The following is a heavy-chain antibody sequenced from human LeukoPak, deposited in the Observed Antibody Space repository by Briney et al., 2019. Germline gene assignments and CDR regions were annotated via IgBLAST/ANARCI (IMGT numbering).Heavy chain of an antibody. CDR1: GFTFSSYA. CDR2: ISGSGGST. J-gene: IGHJ4*02. V-gene: IGHV3-23*01. Sequence: PGGSLRLSCAASGFTFSSYAMSWVRQAPGKGLEWVSAISGSGGSTYYADSVEGRFTISRGNSKNTLYLQINSLRAEDTAVYYCAKGDYGDYVDFDYWGQGTLVTVSS. D-gene: IGHD4-17*01. CDR3: AKGDYGDYVDFDY.